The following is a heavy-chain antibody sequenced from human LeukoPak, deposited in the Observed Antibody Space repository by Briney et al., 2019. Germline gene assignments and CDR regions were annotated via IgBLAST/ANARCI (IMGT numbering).Heavy chain of an antibody. V-gene: IGHV4-59*01. CDR2: IYYSGST. CDR1: GDSISSYY. J-gene: IGHJ4*02. D-gene: IGHD1-26*01. Sequence: SETLSLTCTVSGDSISSYYWSWIRQPPGKGLEWIGYIYYSGSTNYNPSLKTRATISVDTSKNQFSLKLRSVTAADTAVYYCARHGSRVLDYWGQGILVTVSS. CDR3: ARHGSRVLDY.